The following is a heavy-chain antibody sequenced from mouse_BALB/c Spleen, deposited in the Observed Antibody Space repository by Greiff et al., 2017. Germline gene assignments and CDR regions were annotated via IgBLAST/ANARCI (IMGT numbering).Heavy chain of an antibody. CDR1: GYTFTSYY. D-gene: IGHD1-1*01. V-gene: IGHV1S81*02. CDR3: TRWTTVVAFDY. CDR2: INPSNGGT. Sequence: VQLQQSGAELVKPGASVKLSCKASGYTFTSYYMYWVKQRPGQGLEWIGEINPSNGGTNFNEKFKSKATLTVDKSSSTAYMQLSSLTSEDSAVYYCTRWTTVVAFDYWGQGTPLTVSS. J-gene: IGHJ2*01.